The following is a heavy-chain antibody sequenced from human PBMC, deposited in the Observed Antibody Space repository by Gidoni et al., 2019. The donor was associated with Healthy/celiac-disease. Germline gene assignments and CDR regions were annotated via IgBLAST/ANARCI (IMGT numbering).Heavy chain of an antibody. Sequence: EVQLLESGGGLVQPGGSLRLSCAASGFTFSSDAMSWVRQAPGKGRGLFSAISGSGGSTYYADSVKGRFTISRDNSKNTLYLQMNSLRAEDTAVYYCAKASTDYYGSGSYYILFDYWGQGTLVTVSS. CDR1: GFTFSSDA. V-gene: IGHV3-23*01. D-gene: IGHD3-10*01. CDR3: AKASTDYYGSGSYYILFDY. J-gene: IGHJ4*02. CDR2: ISGSGGST.